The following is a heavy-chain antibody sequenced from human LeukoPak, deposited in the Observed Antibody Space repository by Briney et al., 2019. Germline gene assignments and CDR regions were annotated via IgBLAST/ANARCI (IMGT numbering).Heavy chain of an antibody. Sequence: GGSLRLSCAASGFTFSSYSMNWVRQAPGKGLEWVSSISSSSSYIYYADSVKGRFTISRDNAKNSLYLQMNSLRAEDTAVYYCARDDCSSTSCYTGSYYYYGMDVWAKGPRSPSP. CDR1: GFTFSSYS. CDR2: ISSSSSYI. CDR3: ARDDCSSTSCYTGSYYYYGMDV. D-gene: IGHD2-2*02. J-gene: IGHJ6*02. V-gene: IGHV3-21*01.